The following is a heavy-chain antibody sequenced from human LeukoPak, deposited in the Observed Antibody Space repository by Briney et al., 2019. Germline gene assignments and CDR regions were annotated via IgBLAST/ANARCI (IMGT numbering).Heavy chain of an antibody. J-gene: IGHJ6*04. CDR3: ARRIAAAPGLESYGMDV. D-gene: IGHD6-13*01. V-gene: IGHV3-11*01. Sequence: PGGSLRLSCAASGFTFSDYYMSWIRQAPGKGLEWVSYFSSSGSTIYYADSVKGRFTISRDNAKNSLYLQMNSLRAEDTAVYYCARRIAAAPGLESYGMDVWGKGTTVTVSS. CDR1: GFTFSDYY. CDR2: FSSSGSTI.